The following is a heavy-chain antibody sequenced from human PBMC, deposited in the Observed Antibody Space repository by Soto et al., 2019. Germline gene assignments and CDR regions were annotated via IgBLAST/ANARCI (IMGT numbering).Heavy chain of an antibody. J-gene: IGHJ4*01. CDR1: GVTVGNNY. Sequence: EVRLVESGGGLVQPGGSLRLSCAASGVTVGNNYMSWVRQAPGKGLEWVSVTYSGGDTSYADSVKGRFTMSRDSTKNTVYLQMERLRAEDTAVYFCARNVPVTALGYCGQGSVVTVSS. D-gene: IGHD4-17*01. CDR3: ARNVPVTALGY. CDR2: TYSGGDT. V-gene: IGHV3-66*01.